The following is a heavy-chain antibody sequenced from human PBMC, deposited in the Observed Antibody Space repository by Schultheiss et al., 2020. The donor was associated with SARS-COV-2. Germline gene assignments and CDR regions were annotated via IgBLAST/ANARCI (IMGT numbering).Heavy chain of an antibody. CDR3: AIVPFWSGYSHVDY. D-gene: IGHD3-3*01. CDR1: GGSISITNYY. Sequence: SETLSLTCTVSGGSISITNYYWGWIRQPPGKGLEWIGNIYYTGNTYYNPSLRSRVTISVDTSKSQFSLRLRSVTAADTAVYYCAIVPFWSGYSHVDYWGQGTLVTVSS. CDR2: IYYTGNT. J-gene: IGHJ4*02. V-gene: IGHV4-39*01.